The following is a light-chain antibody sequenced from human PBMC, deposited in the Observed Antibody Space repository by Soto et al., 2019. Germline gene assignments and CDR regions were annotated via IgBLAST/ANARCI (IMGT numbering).Light chain of an antibody. CDR2: AAS. J-gene: IGKJ4*01. Sequence: AIRMTQSPSSFSASPGDRVTITCRASQGISRYLAWYQQKPGKAPKLLIYAASTWPSGVPSRFSGSGSGTDFTLTSSFLQAEYVANYYCQQYYSYPLTFGGGTKVEIK. V-gene: IGKV1-8*01. CDR1: QGISRY. CDR3: QQYYSYPLT.